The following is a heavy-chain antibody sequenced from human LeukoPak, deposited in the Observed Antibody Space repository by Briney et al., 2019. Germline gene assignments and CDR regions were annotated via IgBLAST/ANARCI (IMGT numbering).Heavy chain of an antibody. D-gene: IGHD6-13*01. CDR2: ISGSGGST. J-gene: IGHJ4*02. Sequence: GGSLRLSCGASGFTFSSSAMSWVRQAPGKGLEWVSAISGSGGSTYYADSVKGRFTISRDNSKNTLYLQMNSLRAEHTAVYYCAKTGTPWCYFDYWGQGTLVTVSS. V-gene: IGHV3-23*01. CDR3: AKTGTPWCYFDY. CDR1: GFTFSSSA.